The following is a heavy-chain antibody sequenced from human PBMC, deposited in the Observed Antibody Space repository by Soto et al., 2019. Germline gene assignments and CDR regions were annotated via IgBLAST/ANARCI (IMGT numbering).Heavy chain of an antibody. D-gene: IGHD5-12*01. CDR1: GFSFTSAW. CDR3: TTGRGGSAYVPGAY. J-gene: IGHJ4*01. Sequence: EVQLVESGGGLVKPGGSLRLSCAASGFSFTSAWMNWVRQIPGKGLEWVGRIKTNIDGGATDYSAPVKGRFTISRDDSKDTVYLQMNSLKTEDTAVYYCTTGRGGSAYVPGAYWGHGALVTVSS. CDR2: IKTNIDGGAT. V-gene: IGHV3-15*07.